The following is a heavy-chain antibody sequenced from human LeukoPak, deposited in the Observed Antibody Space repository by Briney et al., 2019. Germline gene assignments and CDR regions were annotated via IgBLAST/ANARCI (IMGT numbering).Heavy chain of an antibody. CDR3: ARGTAMVRDAFDI. V-gene: IGHV3-7*04. D-gene: IGHD5-18*01. Sequence: GGSLRLSCAASGFTFSRYWMSWVRQAPGKGLEGVANIKQDGSEKYYVDSVKGRFTISRDNAKNSLYLQMNSLRAEDTAVYYCARGTAMVRDAFDIWGQGTMVTVSS. CDR2: IKQDGSEK. J-gene: IGHJ3*02. CDR1: GFTFSRYW.